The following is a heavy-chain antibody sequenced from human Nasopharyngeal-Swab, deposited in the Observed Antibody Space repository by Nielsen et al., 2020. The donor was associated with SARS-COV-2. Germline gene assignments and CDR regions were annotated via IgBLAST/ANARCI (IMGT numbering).Heavy chain of an antibody. CDR1: GFTASSNY. V-gene: IGHV3-53*01. D-gene: IGHD6-19*01. CDR2: IYRGGNT. J-gene: IGHJ4*02. Sequence: GGSLRPPCAASGFTASSNYMTWVRQAPGKGLEWVSVIYRGGNTYYADSVRGRFTISRDSSKNTLYLQMNSLRADDTAMYYCARRVTSDWSLDYWGQGTLVTVSS. CDR3: ARRVTSDWSLDY.